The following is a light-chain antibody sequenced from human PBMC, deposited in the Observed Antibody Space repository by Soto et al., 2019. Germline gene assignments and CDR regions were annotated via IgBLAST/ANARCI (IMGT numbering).Light chain of an antibody. V-gene: IGKV3-20*01. CDR2: GAS. CDR1: QSVSSSY. CDR3: QQYGSATPWT. J-gene: IGKJ1*01. Sequence: EIVLTQSPGTLSLSPGERATLSCRASQSVSSSYLAWYQQKPGQAPRLLIYGASSRATGIPDRFSGSGSGTEFTLTISSLEPEDVAVYYCQQYGSATPWTFGQGTKVEIK.